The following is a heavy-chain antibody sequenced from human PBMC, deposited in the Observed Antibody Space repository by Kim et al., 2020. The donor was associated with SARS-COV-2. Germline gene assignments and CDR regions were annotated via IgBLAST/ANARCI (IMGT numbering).Heavy chain of an antibody. CDR2: ISWNSGSI. J-gene: IGHJ6*02. Sequence: GGSLRLSCAASGFTFDDYAMHWVRQAPGKGLEWVSGISWNSGSIGYADSVKGRFTISRDNAKNSLYLQMNSLRAEDTALYYCAKDHSLSNYYGSGSYRYYYCGMDVWGQGTTVTVSS. D-gene: IGHD3-10*01. V-gene: IGHV3-9*01. CDR3: AKDHSLSNYYGSGSYRYYYCGMDV. CDR1: GFTFDDYA.